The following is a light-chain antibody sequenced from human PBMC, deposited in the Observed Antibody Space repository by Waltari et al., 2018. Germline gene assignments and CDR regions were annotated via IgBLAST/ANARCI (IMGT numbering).Light chain of an antibody. CDR2: SDN. CDR3: EAWDDSLNGWV. CDR1: SSNIGGNA. J-gene: IGLJ3*02. V-gene: IGLV1-44*01. Sequence: QSLLTQPPSASGTPGQRVTISCSGSSSNIGGNAVTWYQQVPGTAPNVLIFSDNQRPSGVPDRISGSTSGTSASLAISGIQSEDETDYYCEAWDDSLNGWVFGGGTKLTVL.